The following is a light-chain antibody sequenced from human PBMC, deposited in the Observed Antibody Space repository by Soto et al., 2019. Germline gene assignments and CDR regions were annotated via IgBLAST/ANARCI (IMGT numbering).Light chain of an antibody. CDR1: QSVSSSY. CDR3: QQYGSLPLP. V-gene: IGKV3-20*01. J-gene: IGKJ4*01. Sequence: GLTPYPGNMYFSPGDRATLSCRGSQSVSSSYLAWYQQTHGQAPRLLIYGASSRDTGIPDRFSGIWSGTDFTLTLSRLEPEDVVVDYCQQYGSLPLPFGGGTKVDI. CDR2: GAS.